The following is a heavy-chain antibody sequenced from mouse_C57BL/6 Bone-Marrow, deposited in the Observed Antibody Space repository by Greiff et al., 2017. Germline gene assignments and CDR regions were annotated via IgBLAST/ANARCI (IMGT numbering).Heavy chain of an antibody. CDR2: IHPNSGST. CDR3: ASRLRQYYFDY. CDR1: GYTFTSYW. J-gene: IGHJ2*01. V-gene: IGHV1-64*01. Sequence: QVQLQLPGAELVKPGASVKLSCKASGYTFTSYWMHWVKQRPGQGLEWIGMIHPNSGSTNYNEKFKSKATLTVDKSSSTAYMQLSSLTSEDSAVYYCASRLRQYYFDYWGQGTTLTVSS. D-gene: IGHD3-2*02.